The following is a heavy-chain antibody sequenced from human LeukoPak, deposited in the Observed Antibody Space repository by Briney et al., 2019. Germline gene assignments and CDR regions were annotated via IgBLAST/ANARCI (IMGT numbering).Heavy chain of an antibody. J-gene: IGHJ4*02. V-gene: IGHV3-30*18. CDR2: ISYDGSNK. D-gene: IGHD2-2*01. CDR1: GFTFSSYG. CDR3: AKDKHYCSSTSCYLYYFDY. Sequence: PGGSLRLSCAASGFTFSSYGMHWVRQAPGKGLEWVAVISYDGSNKYYADSVKGRFTISRDNSKNTLYLQMNSLRAEDTAVYYCAKDKHYCSSTSCYLYYFDYWGQGTLVTVSS.